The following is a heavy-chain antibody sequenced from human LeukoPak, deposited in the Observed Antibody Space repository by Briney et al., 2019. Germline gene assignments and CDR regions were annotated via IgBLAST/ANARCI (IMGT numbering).Heavy chain of an antibody. Sequence: AGGSLRLSCAASGFTFDDYGMHWVRQVPGKGLEWVSGISWNSGSIGYADSVKGRFTISRDNAKNSLYLQMNSLRAEDTALYYCARDRIAVIDYWGQGTLVTVSS. V-gene: IGHV3-9*01. CDR1: GFTFDDYG. D-gene: IGHD6-19*01. CDR2: ISWNSGSI. CDR3: ARDRIAVIDY. J-gene: IGHJ4*02.